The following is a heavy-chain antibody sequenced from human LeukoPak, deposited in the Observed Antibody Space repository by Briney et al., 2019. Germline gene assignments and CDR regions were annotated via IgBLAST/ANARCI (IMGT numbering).Heavy chain of an antibody. D-gene: IGHD6-19*01. CDR1: GFTFSSYA. Sequence: GGSLRLSCAASGFTFSSYAMSWVRQAPGKGLEWVSAISGSGGSTYYADSVKGRFTISRDNSKNTLYLQMNSLRAEDTAVYYCARGRKIAVAGNWFGPWGQGTLVTVSS. CDR2: ISGSGGST. CDR3: ARGRKIAVAGNWFGP. V-gene: IGHV3-23*01. J-gene: IGHJ5*02.